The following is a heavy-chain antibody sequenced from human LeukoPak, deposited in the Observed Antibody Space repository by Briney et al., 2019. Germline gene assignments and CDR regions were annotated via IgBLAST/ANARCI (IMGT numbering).Heavy chain of an antibody. CDR2: ISERGGKK. CDR3: AKWGDYYVLTGYYVSDY. D-gene: IGHD3-9*01. J-gene: IGHJ4*02. Sequence: GGALRLSCAVSGFTFSNYAMSWVRQAPGRGVEWVSAISERGGKKYYADSVKGRFTISRDNSKNTVCLQMNSLRAEDTAVYYCAKWGDYYVLTGYYVSDYWGQGTMVTVSS. V-gene: IGHV3-23*01. CDR1: GFTFSNYA.